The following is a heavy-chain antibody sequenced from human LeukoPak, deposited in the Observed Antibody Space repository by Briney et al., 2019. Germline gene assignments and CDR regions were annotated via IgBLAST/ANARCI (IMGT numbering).Heavy chain of an antibody. Sequence: GSLRLSCAASGFTFSSYGMHWVRQAPGKGLEWVAVIWYDGSNKYYADSVKGRFTISRDNSKNTLYLQMSSLRAEDTAVYYCARDYYDYVWGSYRPEYYFDYWGQGTLVTVSS. CDR1: GFTFSSYG. V-gene: IGHV3-33*01. J-gene: IGHJ4*02. CDR2: IWYDGSNK. CDR3: ARDYYDYVWGSYRPEYYFDY. D-gene: IGHD3-16*02.